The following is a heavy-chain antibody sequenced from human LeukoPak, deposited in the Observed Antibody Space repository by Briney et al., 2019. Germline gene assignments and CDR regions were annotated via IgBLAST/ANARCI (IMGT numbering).Heavy chain of an antibody. V-gene: IGHV1-2*02. CDR3: ARQGSGSYSGRNFDY. CDR1: GYTFTGYY. J-gene: IGHJ4*02. CDR2: INPNSGGT. Sequence: GASVKVSCKASGYTFTGYYMHWVRQAPGQGLEWMGWINPNSGGTHYAQNFQGRVTMTRDTSISTANMELSGLRSDDTALYYCARQGSGSYSGRNFDYWGQGTLVTVSS. D-gene: IGHD1-26*01.